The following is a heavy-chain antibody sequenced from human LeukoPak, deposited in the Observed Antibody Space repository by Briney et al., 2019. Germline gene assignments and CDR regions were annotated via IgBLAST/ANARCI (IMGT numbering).Heavy chain of an antibody. J-gene: IGHJ5*02. V-gene: IGHV1-2*02. D-gene: IGHD3-10*01. CDR2: INPNTGGT. Sequence: ASVKVSCKASGYTFTGYYMHWMRQAPGQGLEWIGWINPNTGGTTFAQKFQGRVTMTRDTSISTAYMELSSLRSDDTAMYYCARGVGSSWFGPSGQGTLVTVSS. CDR1: GYTFTGYY. CDR3: ARGVGSSWFGP.